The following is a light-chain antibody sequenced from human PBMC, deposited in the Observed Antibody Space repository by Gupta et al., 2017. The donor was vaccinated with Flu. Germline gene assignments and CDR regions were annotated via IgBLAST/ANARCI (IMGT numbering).Light chain of an antibody. V-gene: IGKV4-1*01. Sequence: SCRSGQSVLHSSNNKNYLAWYQQKPGQPPKLLIYWASTRESGVPDRFSDSGSGTDFTLTITSLQAEDVAVYYCQQYYNSPFTFGPGTKVDIK. J-gene: IGKJ3*01. CDR2: WAS. CDR1: QSVLHSSNNKNY. CDR3: QQYYNSPFT.